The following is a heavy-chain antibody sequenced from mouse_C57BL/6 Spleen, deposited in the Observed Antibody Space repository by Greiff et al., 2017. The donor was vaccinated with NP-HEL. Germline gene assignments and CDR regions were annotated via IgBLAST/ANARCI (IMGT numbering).Heavy chain of an antibody. V-gene: IGHV5-17*01. J-gene: IGHJ3*01. D-gene: IGHD2-2*01. Sequence: EVQLKESGGGLVKPGGSLKLSCAASGFTFSDYGMHWVRQAPEKGLEWVAYISSGSSTIYYADTVKGRFTISRDNAKNTLFLQMTSLRSEDTAMYYCARGYALAYWGQGTLVTVSA. CDR3: ARGYALAY. CDR2: ISSGSSTI. CDR1: GFTFSDYG.